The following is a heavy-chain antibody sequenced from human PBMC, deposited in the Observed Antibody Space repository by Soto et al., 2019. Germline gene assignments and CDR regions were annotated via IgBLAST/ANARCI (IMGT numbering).Heavy chain of an antibody. CDR1: GFTFSDYY. V-gene: IGHV3-11*01. CDR2: ISRSGSII. J-gene: IGHJ3*02. Sequence: GGSLRLSCAASGFTFSDYYMSWIRQAPGEGLEWVSYISRSGSIIYYADSVKGRFTISRDNAKNSLYLQMNSLRAEDTAVYYCAREGGYNSDVFDIWGQGTMVTVSS. D-gene: IGHD5-12*01. CDR3: AREGGYNSDVFDI.